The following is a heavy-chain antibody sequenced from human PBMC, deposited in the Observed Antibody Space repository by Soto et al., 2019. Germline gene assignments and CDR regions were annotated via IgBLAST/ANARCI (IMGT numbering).Heavy chain of an antibody. V-gene: IGHV4-30-4*01. CDR3: ARVPSPFDYYYAMDV. CDR1: GDSISSGNKY. CDR2: IYSSGST. D-gene: IGHD3-16*01. J-gene: IGHJ6*02. Sequence: QVQLRESGPGLVKPSQTLSLTCTVSGDSISSGNKYWSWIRQPPGKGLGWIGYIYSSGSTYYNPSLKSRLSISLHTSDNQFSLKFDSVTDADSAVYYCARVPSPFDYYYAMDVWGHGTTVTVSS.